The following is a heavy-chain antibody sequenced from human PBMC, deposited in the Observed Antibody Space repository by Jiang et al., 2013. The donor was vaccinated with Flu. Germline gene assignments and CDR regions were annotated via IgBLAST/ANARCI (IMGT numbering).Heavy chain of an antibody. V-gene: IGHV1-69*04. CDR2: IIPILGIA. D-gene: IGHD1-26*01. Sequence: GAEVKKPGSSVKVSCKASGGTFSSYAISWVRQAPGQGLEWMGGIIPILGIANYAQKFQGRVTITADKSTSTAYMELSSLRSEDTAVYYCARTRGGSHGGYYGMDVWGQGTTVTVSS. CDR1: GGTFSSYA. CDR3: ARTRGGSHGGYYGMDV. J-gene: IGHJ6*02.